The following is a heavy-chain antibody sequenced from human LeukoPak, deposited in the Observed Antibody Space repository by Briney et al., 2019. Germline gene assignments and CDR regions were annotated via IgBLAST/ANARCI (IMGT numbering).Heavy chain of an antibody. CDR1: GFTFSSYD. J-gene: IGHJ1*01. CDR2: IRYDGSNK. CDR3: AREYYSSSWYGEYFQH. D-gene: IGHD6-13*01. V-gene: IGHV3-30*02. Sequence: GGSLRLSCAASGFTFSSYDMHWVRQAPGKGLEWVAFIRYDGSNKYYADSVKGRFTISRDNSKNTLYLQMNSLRAEDTAVYYCAREYYSSSWYGEYFQHWGQGTLVTVSS.